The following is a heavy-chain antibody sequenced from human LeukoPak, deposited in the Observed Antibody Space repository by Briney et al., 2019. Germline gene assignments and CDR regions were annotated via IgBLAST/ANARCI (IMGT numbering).Heavy chain of an antibody. V-gene: IGHV1-8*01. CDR2: MNPNSGNT. J-gene: IGHJ4*02. CDR1: GYTFTSYD. D-gene: IGHD6-19*01. Sequence: ASVKVSCKASGYTFTSYDINWVRQATGQGLEWMGWMNPNSGNTGYAQKFQGRVTMTRNTSISTAYMELSSLRSEDTAVYYCARAFRWVAAGDYWGQGTLVTVSS. CDR3: ARAFRWVAAGDY.